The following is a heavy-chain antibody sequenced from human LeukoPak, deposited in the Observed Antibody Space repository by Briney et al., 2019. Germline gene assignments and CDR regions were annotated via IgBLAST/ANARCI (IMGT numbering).Heavy chain of an antibody. CDR3: AKVPYSGSYGAEDY. CDR2: ISGSGYTT. D-gene: IGHD1-26*01. V-gene: IGHV3-23*01. J-gene: IGHJ4*02. CDR1: GFTFNSYA. Sequence: GGSLRLSCAASGFTFNSYAMSWVRQAPGKGLEWVSSISGSGYTTWHADSVKGRFTISRDNSKDTLYMQMNSLRAEDTAVYYCAKVPYSGSYGAEDYWGQGTLVTVSS.